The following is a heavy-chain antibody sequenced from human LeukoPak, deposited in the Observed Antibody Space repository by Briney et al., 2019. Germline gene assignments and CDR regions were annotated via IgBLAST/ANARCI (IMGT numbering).Heavy chain of an antibody. J-gene: IGHJ4*02. D-gene: IGHD6-19*01. Sequence: GGSLRLSCVGSSIRFADHWMLWVRHVPGKPPAWVARSDRDGVVREYADSVKGRFTIPRDNARNTIHLEMNRLKVEDTAIYYCVASRWCGALDFWGQGSLVTVSS. V-gene: IGHV3-74*01. CDR1: SIRFADHW. CDR2: SDRDGVVR. CDR3: VASRWCGALDF.